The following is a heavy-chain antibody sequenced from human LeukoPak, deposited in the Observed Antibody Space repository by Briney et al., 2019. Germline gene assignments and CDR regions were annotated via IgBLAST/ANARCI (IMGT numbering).Heavy chain of an antibody. J-gene: IGHJ4*02. D-gene: IGHD3-10*01. Sequence: PGRSLRLSCAASGFTFSSYGMHWVRQAPGKGLEWVAVIWYDGSNKYYADSVKGRFTISRDNSKDTLYLQTNSLRAEDTAVYYCARDLGLVRSPFDYWGQGTLVTVSS. CDR1: GFTFSSYG. V-gene: IGHV3-33*01. CDR3: ARDLGLVRSPFDY. CDR2: IWYDGSNK.